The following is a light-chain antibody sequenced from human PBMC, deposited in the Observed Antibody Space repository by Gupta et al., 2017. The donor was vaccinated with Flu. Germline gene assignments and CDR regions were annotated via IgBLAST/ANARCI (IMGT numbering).Light chain of an antibody. CDR3: MQALQTPLSS. CDR2: LGS. V-gene: IGKV2-28*01. CDR1: QSLLHSNGYNY. J-gene: IGKJ2*03. Sequence: DKVLTQSPLSLPVTTGDPASISCRPSQSLLHSNGYNYLDWYLQKPGQSPHLLIYLGSYRASGVPDRFSGSGSGTDFTLKISRVEAEDVGVYYCMQALQTPLSSFGQGTKLEIK.